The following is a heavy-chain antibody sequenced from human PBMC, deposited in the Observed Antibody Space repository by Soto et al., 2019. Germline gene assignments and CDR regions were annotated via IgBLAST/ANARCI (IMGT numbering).Heavy chain of an antibody. CDR2: ITIRSSYI. J-gene: IGHJ4*02. D-gene: IGHD6-19*01. Sequence: RQAPGKGLEWVAFITIRSSYIYYADSVRGRFTISRDNAKNSLYLQMDGLRAEDTAVYYCARDDGWLVLDYWGQGTLVTVSS. CDR3: ARDDGWLVLDY. V-gene: IGHV3-21*06.